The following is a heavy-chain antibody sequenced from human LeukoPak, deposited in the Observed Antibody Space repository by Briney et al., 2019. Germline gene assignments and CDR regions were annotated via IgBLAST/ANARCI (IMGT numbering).Heavy chain of an antibody. CDR1: GGSFSGYY. V-gene: IGHV4-34*01. J-gene: IGHJ5*02. Sequence: SSETLSLTCAVYGGSFSGYYWSWIRQPPGKGLEWIGETNHSGSTNYNPSLKSRVTISVDTSKNQFSLKLSSVTAADTAVYSCARGWRGYCSSTSCQPYNWFDPWGQGTLVTASS. CDR3: ARGWRGYCSSTSCQPYNWFDP. D-gene: IGHD2-2*01. CDR2: TNHSGST.